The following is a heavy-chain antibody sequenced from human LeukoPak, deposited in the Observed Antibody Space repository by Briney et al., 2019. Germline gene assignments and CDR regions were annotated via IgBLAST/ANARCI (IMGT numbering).Heavy chain of an antibody. D-gene: IGHD1-7*01. J-gene: IGHJ5*02. Sequence: GGSLRLSCAASGFTFSSYGMHWVRQAPGKGLEWVAFIRYDGSNKYYADSVKGRFTISRDNAKNSLYLQMNGLRAEDTAAYYCARGATDTTRWFDPWGQGTLVTISS. CDR2: IRYDGSNK. CDR1: GFTFSSYG. V-gene: IGHV3-30*02. CDR3: ARGATDTTRWFDP.